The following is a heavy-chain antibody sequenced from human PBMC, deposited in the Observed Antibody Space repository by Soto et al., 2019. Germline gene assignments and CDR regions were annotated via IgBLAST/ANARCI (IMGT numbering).Heavy chain of an antibody. J-gene: IGHJ5*02. CDR3: ATLGWAPSTSFWFDP. Sequence: GGSLRLSCAASGFTFSSYSMNWVRQAPGKGLEWVSYISSSSSTIYYADSVKGRFTISRDNAKNSLYLQMNSLRAEDTAVYYCATLGWAPSTSFWFDPWGQGTLVTVSS. CDR1: GFTFSSYS. CDR2: ISSSSSTI. V-gene: IGHV3-48*01. D-gene: IGHD1-26*01.